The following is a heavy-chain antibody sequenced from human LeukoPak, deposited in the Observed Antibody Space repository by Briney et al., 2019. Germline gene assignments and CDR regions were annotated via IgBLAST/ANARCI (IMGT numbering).Heavy chain of an antibody. V-gene: IGHV4-59*01. D-gene: IGHD1-1*01. CDR3: ARDQTERGGVYYPMDV. J-gene: IGHJ6*02. CDR2: IYYTGST. Sequence: PSETLSLTCTVSGGSISLYYWSWIRQPPGKGLEWIGYIYYTGSTNYNPSLKSRVIISVDTSKNQFSLKLSSMTAADTAVYYCARDQTERGGVYYPMDVWGQGTTVTVPS. CDR1: GGSISLYY.